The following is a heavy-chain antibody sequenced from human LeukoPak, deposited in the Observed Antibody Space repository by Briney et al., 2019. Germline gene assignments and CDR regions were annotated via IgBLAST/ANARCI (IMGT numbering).Heavy chain of an antibody. CDR3: ASGLGRDFDY. D-gene: IGHD5-24*01. Sequence: SETLSLTCAVYGGSFSGYYWSWIRQPPGKGLDWIGEINHSGSTNYNPSLKSRVTISVDTSKNQFSLKLSSVTAADTAVYYCASGLGRDFDYWGRGTLVTVSS. V-gene: IGHV4-34*01. CDR2: INHSGST. J-gene: IGHJ4*02. CDR1: GGSFSGYY.